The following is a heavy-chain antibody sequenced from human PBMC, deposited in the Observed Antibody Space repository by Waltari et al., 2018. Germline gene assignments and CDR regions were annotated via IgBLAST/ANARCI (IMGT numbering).Heavy chain of an antibody. CDR1: GGSFSGYY. D-gene: IGHD6-19*01. CDR3: ARGAGYSSGRIDY. CDR2: INHSGST. J-gene: IGHJ4*02. V-gene: IGHV4-34*01. Sequence: QVQLQQWGAGLLKPSETLSLTCAVYGGSFSGYYWSWIRQPPGKGLEWIGEINHSGSTTYNPSLKGRVTISVDTSKNQFSLKLSSVTAADTAVYYCARGAGYSSGRIDYWGQGTLVTVSS.